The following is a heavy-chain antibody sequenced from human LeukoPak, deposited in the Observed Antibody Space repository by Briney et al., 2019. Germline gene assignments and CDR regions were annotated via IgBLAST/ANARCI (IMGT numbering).Heavy chain of an antibody. CDR1: GYSISSGYY. Sequence: PSETLSLTCTVSGYSISSGYYWGWIRQPPGKGLEWIGSIYHSGSTYYNPSLKSRVTISVDTSKNQFSLKLSSVTAADTAVYYCARDPGDTWGQGTLVTVSS. CDR2: IYHSGST. J-gene: IGHJ4*02. CDR3: ARDPGDT. V-gene: IGHV4-38-2*02.